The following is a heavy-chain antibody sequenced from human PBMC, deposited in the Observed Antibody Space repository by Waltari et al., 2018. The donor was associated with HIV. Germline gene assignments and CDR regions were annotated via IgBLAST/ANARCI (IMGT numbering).Heavy chain of an antibody. CDR1: GFPFTTYW. J-gene: IGHJ4*02. CDR3: ARGWADY. Sequence: EVQLVESGVDLVQPGGSPRLSCAVPGFPFTTYWMSWVRQAPGKGLEWVANINRNGSEKYYVDSVKGRFTISRDNAKNSLFLQMNSLRAEDTGIYYCARGWADYWGQGTLVTVSS. CDR2: INRNGSEK. V-gene: IGHV3-7*01.